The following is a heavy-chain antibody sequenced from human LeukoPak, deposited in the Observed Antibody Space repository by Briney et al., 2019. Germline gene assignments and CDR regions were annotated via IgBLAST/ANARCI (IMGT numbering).Heavy chain of an antibody. D-gene: IGHD6-19*01. CDR2: ISYSSSHI. CDR3: ARESELAGYWYFDL. V-gene: IGHV3-21*01. Sequence: GGSLRLSCAGTGFTFSAYSMDWVRQAPGKGLEWVSTISYSSSHIYYADSVKGRFTISRDNAESSLFLQMSSLRAEDTAVYYCARESELAGYWYFDLWGRGTLVTVSS. CDR1: GFTFSAYS. J-gene: IGHJ2*01.